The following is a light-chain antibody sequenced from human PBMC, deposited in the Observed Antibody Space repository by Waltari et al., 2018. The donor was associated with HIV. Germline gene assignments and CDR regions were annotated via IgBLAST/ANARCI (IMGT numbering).Light chain of an antibody. CDR1: SSDVGGYNY. CDR2: EVS. J-gene: IGLJ2*01. CDR3: SAYTSSSTPGV. V-gene: IGLV2-14*01. Sequence: QSALAQPASVSGSPGQSITISCTGTSSDVGGYNYVSWYQQHPDKAPKLIVYEVSNRPSGVSTRFSGSKSGNTASLTISGLQAEDEADYYCSAYTSSSTPGVFGGGTKLTVL.